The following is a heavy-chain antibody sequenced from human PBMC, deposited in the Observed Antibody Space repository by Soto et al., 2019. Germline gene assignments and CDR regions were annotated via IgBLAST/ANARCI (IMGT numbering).Heavy chain of an antibody. J-gene: IGHJ6*02. CDR2: ISAYNGNT. Sequence: ASVKVSCKASGYTFTSYGISWVRQAPGQGLEWMGWISAYNGNTNYAQKLQGRVTMTTDTSTSTAYMELRSLRSDDTAVYYCARDTAARPPFFLYYYGMDVWGQGNTVTGSS. CDR1: GYTFTSYG. CDR3: ARDTAARPPFFLYYYGMDV. V-gene: IGHV1-18*01. D-gene: IGHD6-6*01.